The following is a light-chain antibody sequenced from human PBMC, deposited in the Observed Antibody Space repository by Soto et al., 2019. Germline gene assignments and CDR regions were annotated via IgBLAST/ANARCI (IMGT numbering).Light chain of an antibody. CDR1: SSDVGGSNF. Sequence: QSALTQPASVSGSPGQSITISCTGTSSDVGGSNFVSWYQQHPGKAPKLMIFDVTNRPSGVSSRFSGSKSGNTASLTISGLQVEDEADYYYSSFRSSSTLVIFGGGTKLTVL. CDR2: DVT. V-gene: IGLV2-14*03. CDR3: SSFRSSSTLVI. J-gene: IGLJ2*01.